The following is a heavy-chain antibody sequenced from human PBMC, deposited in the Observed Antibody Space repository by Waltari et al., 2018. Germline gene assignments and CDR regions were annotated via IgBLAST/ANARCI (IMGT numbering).Heavy chain of an antibody. V-gene: IGHV4-34*01. J-gene: IGHJ5*02. CDR3: ARSGSYEGWFDP. CDR2: INHSGST. D-gene: IGHD1-26*01. Sequence: QVQLQQWGAGLLKPSETLSLTCAVYGGSFSGYYWSWIRQTPGKGLEWIGEINHSGSTNYNPSLKSRVTISVDTSKNQFSLKLSSVTAADTAVYYCARSGSYEGWFDPWGQGTLVTVSS. CDR1: GGSFSGYY.